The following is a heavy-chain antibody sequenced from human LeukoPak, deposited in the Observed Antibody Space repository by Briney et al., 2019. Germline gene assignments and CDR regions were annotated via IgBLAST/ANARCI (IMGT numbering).Heavy chain of an antibody. V-gene: IGHV3-23*01. Sequence: GGSLRLSCAASGFTFDSYAMSWVRQAPGKGLEWVSTINTRGDNTYYADSVKGRFTISRDNSKNTLYLQMNSLRAEDTAVYYCAKDLFGMATPDDFDYWGQGTLVTVSS. J-gene: IGHJ4*02. D-gene: IGHD5-24*01. CDR1: GFTFDSYA. CDR2: INTRGDNT. CDR3: AKDLFGMATPDDFDY.